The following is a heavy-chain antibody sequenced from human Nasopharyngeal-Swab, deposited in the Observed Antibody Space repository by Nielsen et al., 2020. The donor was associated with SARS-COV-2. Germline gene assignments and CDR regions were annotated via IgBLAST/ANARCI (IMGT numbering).Heavy chain of an antibody. CDR1: GHSFTSYW. CDR3: ARLVVVVTAMEFYYFDY. D-gene: IGHD2-21*02. V-gene: IGHV5-10-1*04. Sequence: GESLKISCKGSGHSFTSYWISWVRQMPGKGLEWMGRIDPSDSYTNYSPSFQGQVTISADKSISTAYLQWSSLKASDTAMYYCARLVVVVTAMEFYYFDYWGQGTLVTVSS. CDR2: IDPSDSYT. J-gene: IGHJ4*02.